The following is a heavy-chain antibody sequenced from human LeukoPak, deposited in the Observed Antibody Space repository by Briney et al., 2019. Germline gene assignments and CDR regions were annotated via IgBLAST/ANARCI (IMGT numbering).Heavy chain of an antibody. CDR3: ARAGYSYGWFDP. V-gene: IGHV3-33*01. CDR2: IWYDGSNK. D-gene: IGHD5-18*01. Sequence: GGSLRLSCAASGFTFSNFGMHWVRQAPGKGLEWVAVIWYDGSNKYYADSVKGRFTISRDNSKNTLYLQMNSLRAEDTAVYYCARAGYSYGWFDPWGQGTLVTVSS. CDR1: GFTFSNFG. J-gene: IGHJ5*02.